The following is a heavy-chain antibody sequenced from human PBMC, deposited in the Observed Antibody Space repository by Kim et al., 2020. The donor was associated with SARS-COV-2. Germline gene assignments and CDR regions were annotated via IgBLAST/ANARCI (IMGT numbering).Heavy chain of an antibody. D-gene: IGHD4-17*01. CDR3: AKKGNHDYGGNTDAFDI. V-gene: IGHV3-9*01. J-gene: IGHJ3*02. Sequence: GGSLRLSCAASGFTFDDYAMHWVRQAPGKGLEWVSGISWNSGSIGYADSVKGRFTISRDNAKNSLYLQMNSLRAEDTAMYYCAKKGNHDYGGNTDAFDIWGQGTLLTVSS. CDR1: GFTFDDYA. CDR2: ISWNSGSI.